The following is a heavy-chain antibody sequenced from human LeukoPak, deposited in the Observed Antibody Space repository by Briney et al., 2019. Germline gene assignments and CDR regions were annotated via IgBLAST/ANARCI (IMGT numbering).Heavy chain of an antibody. CDR1: GFIFSDHY. V-gene: IGHV3-21*06. CDR3: ARGIGYFDWLFFS. D-gene: IGHD3-9*01. CDR2: INPNGDYI. Sequence: GGSLRLSCAASGFIFSDHYMNWVRQAPGKGLEWVSSINPNGDYIYYADSVKGRFTISRDNAKNSLYLQMTSLKAEDTAVYFCARGIGYFDWLFFSWGQGTLLTVSS. J-gene: IGHJ5*02.